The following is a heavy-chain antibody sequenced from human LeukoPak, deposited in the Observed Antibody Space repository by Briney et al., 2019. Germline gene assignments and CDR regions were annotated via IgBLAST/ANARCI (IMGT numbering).Heavy chain of an antibody. D-gene: IGHD3-3*01. CDR3: ARGFPPTYYDFWSGYHPNYFDY. CDR2: INHSGST. J-gene: IGHJ4*02. CDR1: GGSFSGYY. V-gene: IGHV4-34*01. Sequence: PSETLSLTCAVYGGSFSGYYWSWIRQPPGKGLEWIGEINHSGSTNYNPSLKSRVTISVDTSKNQFSLKLSSVTAADTAVYYCARGFPPTYYDFWSGYHPNYFDYWGQGTLVTVSS.